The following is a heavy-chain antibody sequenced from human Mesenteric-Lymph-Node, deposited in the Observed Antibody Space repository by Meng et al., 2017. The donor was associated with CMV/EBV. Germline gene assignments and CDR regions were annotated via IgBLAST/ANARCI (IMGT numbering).Heavy chain of an antibody. CDR1: GFTFPNYA. CDR2: ISGSGGST. Sequence: GESLKISCVASGFTFPNYAMSWVRQAPGKGLEWVSVISGSGGSTNYADSVKGRFTISRDNSKNTLYLQTHSLRVEDTAVYYCAARYSGHEARAFDMWGQGTMVTVSS. CDR3: AARYSGHEARAFDM. J-gene: IGHJ3*02. V-gene: IGHV3-23*01. D-gene: IGHD5-12*01.